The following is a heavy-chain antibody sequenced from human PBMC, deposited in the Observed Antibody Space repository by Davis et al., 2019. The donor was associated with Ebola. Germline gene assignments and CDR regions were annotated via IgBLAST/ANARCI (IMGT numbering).Heavy chain of an antibody. D-gene: IGHD5-12*01. CDR2: TYYSSKWYN. Sequence: PSETLSLTCAISGDSVSGSSGAWNWIRQSPSRGLEWLGRTYYSSKWYNDSALSVKSRITISADTAKNQLSLHLNSVTPEDTAVYYCARGWLRSAFDQWDQGTLVTVSS. V-gene: IGHV6-1*01. CDR1: GDSVSGSSGA. J-gene: IGHJ4*02. CDR3: ARGWLRSAFDQ.